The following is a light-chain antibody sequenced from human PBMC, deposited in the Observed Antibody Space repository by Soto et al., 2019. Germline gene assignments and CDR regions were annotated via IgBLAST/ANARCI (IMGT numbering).Light chain of an antibody. V-gene: IGLV4-69*01. J-gene: IGLJ2*01. CDR2: LNSDGSH. CDR3: QTCGTGMQL. CDR1: SGHSSYA. Sequence: QSVLTQSPSASASLGASVKLTCTLSSGHSSYAIAWHQQQPEKGPRYLMKLNSDGSHSKGDGIPDRFSGSSSGAERYLTISSLQSEDEADYYCQTCGTGMQLFGGATKVTVL.